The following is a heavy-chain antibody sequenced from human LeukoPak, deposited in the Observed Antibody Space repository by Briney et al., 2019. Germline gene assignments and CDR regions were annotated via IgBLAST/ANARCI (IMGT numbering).Heavy chain of an antibody. D-gene: IGHD6-13*01. CDR2: INPNSGGT. V-gene: IGHV1-2*02. J-gene: IGHJ5*02. CDR3: AREPCGDSSSWCGLYNWFDP. CDR1: GYTFTGYF. Sequence: ASVKVSCKASGYTFTGYFMHWVRQAPGQGLEWMGWINPNSGGTNYAQKFQGRVTMTRDTSISTAYMDLSRLRSDDTAVYYCAREPCGDSSSWCGLYNWFDPWGQGTLVTVSS.